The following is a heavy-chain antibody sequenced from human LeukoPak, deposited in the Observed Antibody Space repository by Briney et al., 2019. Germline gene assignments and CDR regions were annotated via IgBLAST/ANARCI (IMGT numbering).Heavy chain of an antibody. CDR3: ASEGGSGSYYNSDY. CDR1: GGSFSGYY. D-gene: IGHD3-10*01. CDR2: INHSGST. Sequence: PSETLSLTCAVYGGSFSGYYWSWIRQPPGKGLEWIGEINHSGSTNYNPSLKSRVTISVDTSKNQFSLKLSSVTAADTAVYYCASEGGSGSYYNSDYWGRGTLVTVSS. J-gene: IGHJ4*02. V-gene: IGHV4-34*01.